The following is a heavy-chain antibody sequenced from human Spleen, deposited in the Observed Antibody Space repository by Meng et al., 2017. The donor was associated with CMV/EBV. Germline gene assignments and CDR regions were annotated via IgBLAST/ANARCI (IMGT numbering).Heavy chain of an antibody. V-gene: IGHV3-23*01. J-gene: IGHJ4*02. Sequence: GASLKISCAASGFTFGSFSMSWVRQAPGKGLEWVSGISGSGNSTYYADSVKGRFTISRDNSKNTLYLQMDSLRADDTAVYFGAKGYGRMGYFDHWGQGTLVIVSS. CDR3: AKGYGRMGYFDH. CDR1: GFTFGSFS. D-gene: IGHD1-1*01. CDR2: ISGSGNST.